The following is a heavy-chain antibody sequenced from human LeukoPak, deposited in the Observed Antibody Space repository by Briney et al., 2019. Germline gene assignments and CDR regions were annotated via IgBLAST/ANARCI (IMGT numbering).Heavy chain of an antibody. J-gene: IGHJ4*02. V-gene: IGHV3-30*03. Sequence: GGSLRLSCAASGFTFRSYAMHWVRQAPGKGLEWVAVISNDGSNKYIVDSVRGRFTISRDDSKNMLYLQMNSLRAEDTAVYYCARESQSYDSSGSTFDYWGQGTLVTVSS. CDR3: ARESQSYDSSGSTFDY. D-gene: IGHD3-22*01. CDR2: ISNDGSNK. CDR1: GFTFRSYA.